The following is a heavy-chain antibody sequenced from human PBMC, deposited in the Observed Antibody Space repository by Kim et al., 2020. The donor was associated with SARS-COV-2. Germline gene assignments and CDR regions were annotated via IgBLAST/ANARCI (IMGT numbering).Heavy chain of an antibody. Sequence: SETLSLTCTVSGGSISSGDYYWSWIRQPPGKGLEWIGYIYYSGSTYYNPSLKSRVTISVDTSKNQFSLKLSSVTAADTAVYYCARDTIVDCSSTSCYGKWFAPWGDGTPFSVSS. J-gene: IGHJ6*01. D-gene: IGHD2-2*01. CDR2: IYYSGST. CDR1: GGSISSGDYY. CDR3: ARDTIVDCSSTSCYGKWFAP. V-gene: IGHV4-30-4*01.